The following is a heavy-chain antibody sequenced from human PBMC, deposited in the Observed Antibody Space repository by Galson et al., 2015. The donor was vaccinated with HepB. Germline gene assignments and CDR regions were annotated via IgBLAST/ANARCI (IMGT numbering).Heavy chain of an antibody. CDR1: GYTLTELS. Sequence: SVKASCKVSGYTLTELSMHWVRQAPGKGLEWMGGFDPEDGETIYAQKFQGRVTMAEDTSTDTAYMELSSLRSEDTAVYYCATGGMFYYDILTGPSLYYYYGMDVWGQGTTVTVSS. CDR3: ATGGMFYYDILTGPSLYYYYGMDV. CDR2: FDPEDGET. J-gene: IGHJ6*02. V-gene: IGHV1-24*01. D-gene: IGHD3-9*01.